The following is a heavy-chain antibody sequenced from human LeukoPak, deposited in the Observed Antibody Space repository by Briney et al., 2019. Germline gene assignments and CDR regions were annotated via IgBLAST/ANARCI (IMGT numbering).Heavy chain of an antibody. D-gene: IGHD5-24*01. CDR3: ARVYGYNGYFDY. Sequence: PSETLSLTRAVYGGSFSGYYWSWIRQPPGKGLEWIGEINDSGSTNYNPSLKSRVTISVDTSKNQFSLKLSSVTAADTAVYYCARVYGYNGYFDYWGQGTLVTVSS. CDR1: GGSFSGYY. J-gene: IGHJ4*02. V-gene: IGHV4-34*01. CDR2: INDSGST.